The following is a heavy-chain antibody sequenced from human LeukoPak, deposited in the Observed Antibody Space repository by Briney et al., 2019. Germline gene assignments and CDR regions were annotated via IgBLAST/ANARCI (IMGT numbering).Heavy chain of an antibody. D-gene: IGHD5-12*01. V-gene: IGHV3-23*01. J-gene: IGHJ4*02. CDR1: GFTFSSYA. CDR3: AKGDVDIVDTIFDY. CDR2: ISGSGGST. Sequence: GGSLRLSCAASGFTFSSYAMSWVRQALGKGLEWVSAISGSGGSTYYADSVKGRFTISRDNSKNTLYLQMNSLRAEDTAVYYCAKGDVDIVDTIFDYWGQGTLVTVSS.